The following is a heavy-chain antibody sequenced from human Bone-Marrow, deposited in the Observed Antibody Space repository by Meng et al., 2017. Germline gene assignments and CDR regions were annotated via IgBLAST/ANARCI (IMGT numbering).Heavy chain of an antibody. CDR2: ISSDGSGK. D-gene: IGHD1-26*01. J-gene: IGHJ4*02. V-gene: IGHV3-30*01. CDR1: GFTFSTYA. Sequence: GGSLRLSCAASGFTFSTYAIHWVRQAPGKGLEWVSVISSDGSGKFYADSVKGRFTISRDNSKNTLYLQMNSLRAEDTAVYYCARDQSGSYGSDFDYWGQGTRVTVSS. CDR3: ARDQSGSYGSDFDY.